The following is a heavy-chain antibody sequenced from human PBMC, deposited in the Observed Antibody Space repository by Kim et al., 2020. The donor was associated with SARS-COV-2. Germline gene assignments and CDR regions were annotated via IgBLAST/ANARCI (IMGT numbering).Heavy chain of an antibody. CDR2: K. Sequence: KNYAETVKGRLTISGEHSKNPLYLQMNSLRAEDTAVCYCAGNWNYGGFDYWGQGTLVTVSS. D-gene: IGHD1-7*01. V-gene: IGHV3-30*02. J-gene: IGHJ4*02. CDR3: AGNWNYGGFDY.